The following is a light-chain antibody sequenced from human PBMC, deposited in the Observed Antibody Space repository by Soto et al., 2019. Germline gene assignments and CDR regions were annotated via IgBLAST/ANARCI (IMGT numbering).Light chain of an antibody. V-gene: IGLV2-23*01. CDR1: SSDVGSYNL. J-gene: IGLJ3*02. CDR3: CSYAGSRV. Sequence: QSALTQPASVSGSPGQSITISCTGTSSDVGSYNLVSWYQQHPGKAPKLMIYEGSKRPSGLSNRFSGSKSGNTASLTISGLQAEDEADYSCCSYAGSRVFGGGTKLTVL. CDR2: EGS.